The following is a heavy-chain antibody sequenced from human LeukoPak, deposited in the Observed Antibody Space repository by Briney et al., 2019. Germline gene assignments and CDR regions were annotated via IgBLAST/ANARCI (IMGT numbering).Heavy chain of an antibody. D-gene: IGHD3-3*01. CDR2: INHSGST. Sequence: SETLSLTCAVYGGSFRGYYWSWIRQPPGKGLEWIGEINHSGSTNYNPSLKSRVTISVDTSKNQFSLKLSSVTAADTAVYYCARTLRFLEWLGFDYWGQGTLVTVSS. CDR3: ARTLRFLEWLGFDY. CDR1: GGSFRGYY. J-gene: IGHJ4*02. V-gene: IGHV4-34*01.